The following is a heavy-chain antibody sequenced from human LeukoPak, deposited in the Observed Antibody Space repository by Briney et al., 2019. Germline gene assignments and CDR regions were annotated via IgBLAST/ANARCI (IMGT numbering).Heavy chain of an antibody. CDR1: GFTFNEYT. V-gene: IGHV3-9*01. Sequence: PGGSLRLSCAASGFTFNEYTIHWVRQVPGKGLEWISGISWNSDSVDYADSVKGRFTISRDNAKNSLYLQMNSLRAEDTALYFCTKDRYCSTTTCPLDYWGQGTLVTVSS. D-gene: IGHD2-2*01. CDR3: TKDRYCSTTTCPLDY. J-gene: IGHJ4*02. CDR2: ISWNSDSV.